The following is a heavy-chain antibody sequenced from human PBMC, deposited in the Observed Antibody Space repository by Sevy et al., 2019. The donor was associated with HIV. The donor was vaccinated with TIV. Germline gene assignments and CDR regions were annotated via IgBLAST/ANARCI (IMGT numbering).Heavy chain of an antibody. CDR3: ARETRDGWNKGGVLY. Sequence: ASVKVSCKASGYTFSNYAMNWVRQAPGQGLEWMGWINTNTGNPTYAQGFTAGRFAFSLDTSVSTAYLQISSLKAEDTGVYYCARETRDGWNKGGVLYWGQGTLVTVSS. CDR1: GYTFSNYA. J-gene: IGHJ4*02. V-gene: IGHV7-4-1*02. D-gene: IGHD3-16*01. CDR2: INTNTGNP.